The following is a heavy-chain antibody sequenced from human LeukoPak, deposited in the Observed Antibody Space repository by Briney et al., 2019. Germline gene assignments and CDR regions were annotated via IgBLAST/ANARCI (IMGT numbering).Heavy chain of an antibody. CDR2: MSYSGRT. CDR3: ARSPQGTATTANWLDP. Sequence: SETLSLTFTVSARSISIRNYYWGWIRQPPGKGLEWIGSMSYSGRTYYNPSLKTPVTVSLDTSKTQFSLNLISVTAADTAVYHCARSPQGTATTANWLDPWGQGTLVTVAS. D-gene: IGHD4-17*01. J-gene: IGHJ5*02. V-gene: IGHV4-39*07. CDR1: ARSISIRNYY.